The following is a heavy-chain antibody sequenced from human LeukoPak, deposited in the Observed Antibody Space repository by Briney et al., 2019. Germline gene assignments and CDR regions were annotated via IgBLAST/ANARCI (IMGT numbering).Heavy chain of an antibody. CDR2: IKEDGSQT. J-gene: IGHJ4*02. CDR1: GLTFSRSW. V-gene: IGHV3-7*01. CDR3: SKSLDY. Sequence: PGGSLRLSCVASGLTFSRSWMDWVRQAPGKGLEWVANIKEDGSQTYYVDSAKGRFTISRDNVKNSLYLQMDSLRVEDTAIYYCSKSLDYWGRGTLVTVSS.